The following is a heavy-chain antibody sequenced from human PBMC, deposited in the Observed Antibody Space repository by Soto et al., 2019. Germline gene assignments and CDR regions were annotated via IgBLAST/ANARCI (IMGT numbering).Heavy chain of an antibody. CDR2: ISGSGGST. V-gene: IGHV3-23*01. J-gene: IGHJ5*02. CDR3: AKGSWGSYRTNWFDP. Sequence: GGSLRLSCAASGFTFTSYAMSWVRQAPGKGLEWVSDISGSGGSTYYADSVKGRFTISRANSKNTLYLQMNSLRAEDTAVYYCAKGSWGSYRTNWFDPWGQGTLVTVSS. CDR1: GFTFTSYA. D-gene: IGHD3-16*02.